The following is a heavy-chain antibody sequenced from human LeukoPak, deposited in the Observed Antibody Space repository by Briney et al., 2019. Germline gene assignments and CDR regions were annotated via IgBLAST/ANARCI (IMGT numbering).Heavy chain of an antibody. CDR1: AFTFSSYS. Sequence: GGSLRLSCVASAFTFSSYSMNWVRQAPGKGLEWVSSISSSGSYIYYADSVKGRFTISRDNAKKSLYLQMNSLRAEDTAMYYCARPLMYYYGSETYYWFDRWGQGTLVTVSS. V-gene: IGHV3-21*01. CDR3: ARPLMYYYGSETYYWFDR. CDR2: ISSSGSYI. J-gene: IGHJ5*02. D-gene: IGHD3-10*01.